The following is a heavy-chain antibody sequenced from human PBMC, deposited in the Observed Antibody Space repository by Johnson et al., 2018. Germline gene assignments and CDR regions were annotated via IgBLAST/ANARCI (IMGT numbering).Heavy chain of an antibody. CDR2: IYPGDSVI. D-gene: IGHD2-8*01. CDR1: GYRFSSYW. J-gene: IGHJ3*02. CDR3: ARRPNEGAFDI. Sequence: VQLGEAGAEVKKPGESRKISCKGSGYRFSSYWIGGVRQMPEKGLEWMAIIYPGDSVIRYSPSFQGQVTISADKSISPAYLQWSSLKASDTPMYYCARRPNEGAFDIWGQGTMVTVSS. V-gene: IGHV5-51*03.